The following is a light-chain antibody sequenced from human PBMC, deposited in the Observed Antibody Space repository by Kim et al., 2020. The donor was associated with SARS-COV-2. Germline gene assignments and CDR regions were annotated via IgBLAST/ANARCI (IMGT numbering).Light chain of an antibody. J-gene: IGKJ2*01. CDR1: PGIDTN. CDR2: GAS. V-gene: IGKV3-15*01. CDR3: QQYNNWFPYT. Sequence: GERAILSERASPGIDTNLAWYHQKPGQAPRLLIYGASTRATGVPARISGSASGSDFTLTISSLQSGDFGIYYCQQYNNWFPYTFGQGTKLEI.